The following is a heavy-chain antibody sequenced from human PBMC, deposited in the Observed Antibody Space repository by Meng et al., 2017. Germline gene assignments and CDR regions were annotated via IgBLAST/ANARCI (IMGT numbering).Heavy chain of an antibody. D-gene: IGHD3-22*01. CDR2: IYHSGST. CDR3: ARFYDSSGNDY. CDR1: GGSIRSSNW. Sequence: LEEWVPGLAKPSGTLSLTGAVSGGSIRSSNWWSWVRQPPGKGLEWIGEIYHSGSTNYNPSLKSRVTISVDKSKSQFSLKLSSVTAADTAVYYCARFYDSSGNDYWGQGTLVTVSS. J-gene: IGHJ4*02. V-gene: IGHV4-4*02.